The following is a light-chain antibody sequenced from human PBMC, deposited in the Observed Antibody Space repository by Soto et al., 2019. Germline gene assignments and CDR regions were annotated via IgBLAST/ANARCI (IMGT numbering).Light chain of an antibody. CDR2: DAS. CDR1: HSVRSS. J-gene: IGKJ4*02. Sequence: EIVLTQSPATLSLSSGERATLSCRASHSVRSSLAWYQQQPGQAPRLLIYDASNRATGIPARFSGSGSGTDFTLTIRSLEPNDFAVYYCQQRSNWPGTFGRGTKVEIK. V-gene: IGKV3-11*01. CDR3: QQRSNWPGT.